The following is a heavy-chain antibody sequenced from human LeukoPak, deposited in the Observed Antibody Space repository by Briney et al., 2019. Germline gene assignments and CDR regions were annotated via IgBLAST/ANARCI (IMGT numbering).Heavy chain of an antibody. D-gene: IGHD2-15*01. CDR1: GGSISDYY. CDR3: ARGNRDIVEE. CDR2: IYYSGNM. V-gene: IGHV4-59*01. J-gene: IGHJ4*02. Sequence: SETLSLTCTVSGGSISDYYWNWIRKSPGKGLEWIGYIYYSGNMNYNPSLKSRATISVDTSKNQFSLKLYSVTAADTAVYYCARGNRDIVEEWGQGTLVTVSS.